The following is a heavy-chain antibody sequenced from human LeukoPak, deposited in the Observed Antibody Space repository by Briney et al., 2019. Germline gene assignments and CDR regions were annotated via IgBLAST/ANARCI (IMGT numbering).Heavy chain of an antibody. V-gene: IGHV4-59*01. CDR1: GGSISSYY. J-gene: IGHJ4*02. CDR2: IYYSGST. D-gene: IGHD6-13*01. CDR3: ARDKGIAAAGDFDY. Sequence: SETLSLTCTVSGGSISSYYWSWIRQPPGKGLGWIGYIYYSGSTNYNPSLKSRVTISVDTSKNQFSLKLSSVTAADTAVYYCARDKGIAAAGDFDYWGQGTLVTVSS.